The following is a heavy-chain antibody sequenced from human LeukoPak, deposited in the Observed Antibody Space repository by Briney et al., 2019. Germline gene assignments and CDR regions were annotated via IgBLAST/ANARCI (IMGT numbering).Heavy chain of an antibody. V-gene: IGHV4-34*01. J-gene: IGHJ4*02. D-gene: IGHD3-22*01. CDR2: INHSGST. CDR3: ASRTYYDTDPSKEY. Sequence: SETLSLTCAVYGGSFSGYYWSWIRQPPGKGLEWIGEINHSGSTNYNPSLKSRVTILVDTSNNQFSLKLSSVTAADTAVYYCASRTYYDTDPSKEYWGQGTLVTVSS. CDR1: GGSFSGYY.